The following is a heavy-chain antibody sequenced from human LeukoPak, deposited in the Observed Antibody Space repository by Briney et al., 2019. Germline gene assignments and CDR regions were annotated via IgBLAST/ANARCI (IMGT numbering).Heavy chain of an antibody. CDR3: ARVSAMVTAFDY. V-gene: IGHV3-30*03. D-gene: IGHD5-18*01. Sequence: GGSLRLSCAASGFTFSSYGMHWVRQAPGKGLEWVAVISYDGSNKYYADSVKGRFTISRDNSKNTLYLQMNSLRAEDTAVYYCARVSAMVTAFDYWGQGTLVTVSS. J-gene: IGHJ4*02. CDR1: GFTFSSYG. CDR2: ISYDGSNK.